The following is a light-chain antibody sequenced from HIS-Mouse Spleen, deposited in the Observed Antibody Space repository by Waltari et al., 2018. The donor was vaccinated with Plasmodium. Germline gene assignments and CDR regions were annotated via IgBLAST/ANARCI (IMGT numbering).Light chain of an antibody. V-gene: IGKV1-39*01. CDR3: QQNYNTWT. Sequence: DIQMTQSQSSLSASVGDRVTITCRASQSISSDLNWYQQKPGKAPKLLIYAASSLQSGVPSRFSGRGSGTDFTLTISSLQPEDFATYYCQQNYNTWTFGQGTKVEIK. CDR1: QSISSD. CDR2: AAS. J-gene: IGKJ1*01.